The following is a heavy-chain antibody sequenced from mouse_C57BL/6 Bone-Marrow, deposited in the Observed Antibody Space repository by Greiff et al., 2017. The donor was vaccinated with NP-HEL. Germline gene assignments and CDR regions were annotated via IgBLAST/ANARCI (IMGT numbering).Heavy chain of an antibody. Sequence: VQLQQPGAELVKPGASVKLSCKASGYTFTSYWMHWVKQRPGQGLEWIGMIHPNSGSTNYNEKFKSKATLTVDKSSSTAYIQLSSLTSEDSAVYYCARSNWAWFAYWGQGTLVTVSA. CDR3: ARSNWAWFAY. V-gene: IGHV1-64*01. CDR2: IHPNSGST. D-gene: IGHD4-1*02. J-gene: IGHJ3*01. CDR1: GYTFTSYW.